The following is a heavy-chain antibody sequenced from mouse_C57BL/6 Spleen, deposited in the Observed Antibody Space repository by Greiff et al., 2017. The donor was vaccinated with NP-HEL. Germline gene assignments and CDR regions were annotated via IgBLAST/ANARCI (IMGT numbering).Heavy chain of an antibody. CDR1: GYAFSSSW. V-gene: IGHV1-82*01. Sequence: QVQLQQSGPELVKPGASVKISCKASGYAFSSSWMNWVKQRPGKGLEWIGRIYPGDGDTNYNGKFKGKATLTADKSSSTAYMQLSSLTSEDSAVYFCARSLNWDGAYWGQGTLVTVSA. D-gene: IGHD4-1*01. J-gene: IGHJ3*01. CDR3: ARSLNWDGAY. CDR2: IYPGDGDT.